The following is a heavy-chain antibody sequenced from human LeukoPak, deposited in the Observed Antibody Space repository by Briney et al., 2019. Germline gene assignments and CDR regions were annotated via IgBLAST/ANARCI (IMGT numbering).Heavy chain of an antibody. CDR3: ARGFDSSGYYIDAFDI. V-gene: IGHV1-8*01. CDR1: GYTFTSYD. J-gene: IGHJ3*02. D-gene: IGHD3-22*01. CDR2: MNPNSGNT. Sequence: ASVKVSCKASGYTFTSYDINWVRQATGQGLEWMGWMNPNSGNTGYAQKFQGRVTMTRNISISTAYMELSSLRSEDTAVYYCARGFDSSGYYIDAFDIWGQGTMVTVSS.